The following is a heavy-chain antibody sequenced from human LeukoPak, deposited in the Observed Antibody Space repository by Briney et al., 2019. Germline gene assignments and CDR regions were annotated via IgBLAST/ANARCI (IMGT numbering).Heavy chain of an antibody. CDR2: IYYSGST. D-gene: IGHD3-3*01. CDR3: ARNDFWSGYGGYYFDY. CDR1: GFTFSDYY. J-gene: IGHJ4*02. Sequence: GSLRLSCAASGFTFSDYYMTWIRQAPGKGLEWIGSIYYSGSTYYNPSLKSRVTISVDTSKNQFSLKLSSVTAADTAVYYCARNDFWSGYGGYYFDYWGQGTLVTVSS. V-gene: IGHV4-38-2*01.